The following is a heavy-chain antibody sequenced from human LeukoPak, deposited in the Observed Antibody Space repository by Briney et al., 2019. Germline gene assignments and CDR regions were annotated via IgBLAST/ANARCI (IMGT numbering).Heavy chain of an antibody. V-gene: IGHV4-59*01. CDR1: GGSISSYY. CDR2: IYYSGST. J-gene: IGHJ4*02. D-gene: IGHD4-17*01. Sequence: SVTLSLTCTVSGGSISSYYWSWIRQPPGKGLEWIGYIYYSGSTNYNPSLKSRVTISVDTSKNQFSLKLSSVTAADTAVYYCARGGDGDVDYWGQGTLVTVSS. CDR3: ARGGDGDVDY.